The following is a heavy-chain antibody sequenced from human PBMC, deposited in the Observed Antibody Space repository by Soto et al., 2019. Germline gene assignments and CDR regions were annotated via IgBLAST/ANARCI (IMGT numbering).Heavy chain of an antibody. CDR3: AIPLYYDFWSGYSSFDP. J-gene: IGHJ5*02. V-gene: IGHV1-8*01. CDR1: GYTFTSYD. CDR2: MNPNSGNT. D-gene: IGHD3-3*01. Sequence: ASVKVSCKASGYTFTSYDINWVRQATGQGLEWIGWMNPNSGNTGYAQKFQGRVTMTRNTSISTAYMELSSLRSEDTAVYYCAIPLYYDFWSGYSSFDPWGQGTLVTVSS.